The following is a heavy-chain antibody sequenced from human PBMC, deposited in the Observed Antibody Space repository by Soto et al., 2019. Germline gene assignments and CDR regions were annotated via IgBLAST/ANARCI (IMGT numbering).Heavy chain of an antibody. CDR3: AVTTYNFWSGSLY. CDR1: GFTFSTYA. V-gene: IGHV3-23*01. D-gene: IGHD3-3*01. CDR2: ISGSSAGT. J-gene: IGHJ4*02. Sequence: PGGSLRLSCAATGFTFSTYAMTWVRQAPGKGLEWVSAISGSSAGTYYADSVKGRFTISRDNSKNTLYLQMNSLRAEDTAVYYCAVTTYNFWSGSLYWGQGTLVTVSS.